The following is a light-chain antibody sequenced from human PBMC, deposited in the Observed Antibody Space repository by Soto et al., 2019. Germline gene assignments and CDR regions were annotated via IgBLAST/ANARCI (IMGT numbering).Light chain of an antibody. Sequence: MLMTQSPDSLAVSLGERAAINCKASQILLYSSNNKNYLAWYQQKPGQPPKLLIYWASTRESGVPDRFSGSGSGTDFTLTISSLQAEDVAVYYCQEYYDTPYTFGPGTKVDI. J-gene: IGKJ3*01. V-gene: IGKV4-1*01. CDR3: QEYYDTPYT. CDR2: WAS. CDR1: QILLYSSNNKNY.